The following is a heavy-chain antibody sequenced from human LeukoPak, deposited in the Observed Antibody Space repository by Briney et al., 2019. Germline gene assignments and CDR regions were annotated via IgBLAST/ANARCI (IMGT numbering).Heavy chain of an antibody. CDR1: GYTFTTYS. CDR2: INVGNGNT. CDR3: ARQAFVRGDWYFDL. V-gene: IGHV1-3*03. J-gene: IGHJ2*01. D-gene: IGHD3-10*01. Sequence: ASVKVSCKASGYTFTTYSIHWVRQAPGQRLEWMGWINVGNGNTKYSQEFQGRVTITRDTSASTAYMELSSLRSEDMAVYYCARQAFVRGDWYFDLWGRGTLVTVSS.